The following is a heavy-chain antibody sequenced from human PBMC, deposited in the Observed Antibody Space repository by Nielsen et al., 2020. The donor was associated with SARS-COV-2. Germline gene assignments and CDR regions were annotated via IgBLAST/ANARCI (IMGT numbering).Heavy chain of an antibody. J-gene: IGHJ4*02. CDR2: IRYDGSNK. Sequence: GESLKISCAASGFTFSSYGMHWVRQAPGKGLEWVAFIRYDGSNKYYADSVKGRFTISRDNSKNTLYLQMNSLRAEDTAVYYCARGRRVATVTTSGFDYWGQGTLVTVSS. D-gene: IGHD4-11*01. V-gene: IGHV3-30*02. CDR3: ARGRRVATVTTSGFDY. CDR1: GFTFSSYG.